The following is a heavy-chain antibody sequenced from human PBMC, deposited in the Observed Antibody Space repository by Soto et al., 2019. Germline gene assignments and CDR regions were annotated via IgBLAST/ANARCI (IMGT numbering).Heavy chain of an antibody. CDR2: IYYSGST. V-gene: IGHV4-31*03. D-gene: IGHD3-22*01. J-gene: IGHJ4*02. Sequence: PSETLSLTCTVSGGSISSGGYYWGWIRQHPGKGLEWIGYIYYSGSTYYNPSLKSRVTISVDTSKNQFSLKLSSVTAADTAVYYCARASDSSGYYNPRYYFDYWGQGTLVTVSS. CDR3: ARASDSSGYYNPRYYFDY. CDR1: GGSISSGGYY.